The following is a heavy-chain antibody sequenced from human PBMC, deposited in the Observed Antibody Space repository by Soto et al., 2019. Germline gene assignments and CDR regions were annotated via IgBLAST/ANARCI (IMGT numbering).Heavy chain of an antibody. J-gene: IGHJ4*02. CDR1: GFTFSSYG. V-gene: IGHV3-30*18. CDR2: ISNDGNDE. CDR3: ANDINHARNHLGADY. D-gene: IGHD3-10*01. Sequence: PGGSLRLSCAASGFTFSSYGMHWVRQAPGKGLEWVAVISNDGNDEYYIDSVKGRFTISRDNSKNTLYLQMNTLNTEDTAMYYCANDINHARNHLGADYPGRGTLVTVPS.